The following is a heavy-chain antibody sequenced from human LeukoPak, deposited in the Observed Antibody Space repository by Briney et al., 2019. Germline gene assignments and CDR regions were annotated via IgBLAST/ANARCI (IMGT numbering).Heavy chain of an antibody. CDR3: ARLRGKQLVRYYQYYMDV. J-gene: IGHJ6*03. D-gene: IGHD6-6*01. CDR2: IYSYGST. CDR1: GFTVSSNY. Sequence: GGSLRLSCAASGFTVSSNYMSWVRQAPGKGLEGVSVIYSYGSTYYADSVKGRFTISRDNSKNTLYLQMNSLRVEDTAVYYCARLRGKQLVRYYQYYMDVWGKGTTVTVSS. V-gene: IGHV3-66*02.